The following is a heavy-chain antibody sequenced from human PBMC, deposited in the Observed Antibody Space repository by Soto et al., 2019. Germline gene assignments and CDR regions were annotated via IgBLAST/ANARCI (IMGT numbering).Heavy chain of an antibody. CDR2: ISSLGHTT. CDR1: RFTFTFESYE. D-gene: IGHD1-1*01. CDR3: ARDTEGYKGMDV. Sequence: PGGSLRLPCEASRFTFTFESYEMNWFRQSPGKGLEWVAYISSLGHTTYYADSVKGRFTISRDNAKNLLFLEMNTLRGEDTAVYYCARDTEGYKGMDVWGQGTTVTVSS. V-gene: IGHV3-48*03. J-gene: IGHJ6*02.